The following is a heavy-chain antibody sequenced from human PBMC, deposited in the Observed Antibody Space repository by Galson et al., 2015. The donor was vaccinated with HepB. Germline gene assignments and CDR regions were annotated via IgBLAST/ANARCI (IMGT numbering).Heavy chain of an antibody. CDR3: ARGGGVGYFDY. J-gene: IGHJ4*02. D-gene: IGHD2-15*01. Sequence: SLRLSCAASGFTFSSYGMHWVRQAPGKGLEWVAVIWYDGSSKYYADSVKGRFTISRDNSKNTLYLQMNSLRAEDTAVYYCARGGGVGYFDYWGQGTLVTVSS. CDR1: GFTFSSYG. CDR2: IWYDGSSK. V-gene: IGHV3-33*01.